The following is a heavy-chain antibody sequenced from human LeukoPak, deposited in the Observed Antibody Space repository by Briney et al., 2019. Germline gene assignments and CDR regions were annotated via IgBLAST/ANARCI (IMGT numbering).Heavy chain of an antibody. CDR1: GGSISSSSYY. D-gene: IGHD5-18*01. J-gene: IGHJ4*02. V-gene: IGHV4-39*07. Sequence: PSETLSLTCTVSGGSISSSSYYWGWIRQPPGKGLEWIGSIYYSGSTYYNPSLKSRVTISVDTSKNQFSLKLSSVTAADTAVYYCASYVDTAMKGGYYFDYWGQGTLVTVSS. CDR3: ASYVDTAMKGGYYFDY. CDR2: IYYSGST.